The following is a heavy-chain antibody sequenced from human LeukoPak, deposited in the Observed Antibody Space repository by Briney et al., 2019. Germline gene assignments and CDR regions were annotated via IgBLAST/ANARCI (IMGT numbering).Heavy chain of an antibody. CDR2: ISGSGGST. J-gene: IGHJ4*02. Sequence: GGSLRLSCAASGFTFSSYAMSWVRQAPGKGLEWVSAISGSGGSTYYADSVKGRFTISRDNSKNTLYLQMNSLRAEDTAVYYCAKDQDYYDSSGNFDYWGQGTLVTVPS. CDR3: AKDQDYYDSSGNFDY. V-gene: IGHV3-23*01. CDR1: GFTFSSYA. D-gene: IGHD3-22*01.